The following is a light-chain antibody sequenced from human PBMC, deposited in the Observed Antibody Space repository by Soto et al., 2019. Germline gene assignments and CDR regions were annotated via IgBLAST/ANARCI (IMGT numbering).Light chain of an antibody. J-gene: IGLJ1*01. Sequence: SVLTQPASVSGSPGQSITISCTETSSDVGNYNYVSWYQQYPGRVPKLLIYMVSNRPSGVSNRFSGSKSGNTASLTISGLQAEDEADYFCTSPTPGSLYVFGTGTKVTVL. CDR1: SSDVGNYNY. CDR2: MVS. V-gene: IGLV2-14*01. CDR3: TSPTPGSLYV.